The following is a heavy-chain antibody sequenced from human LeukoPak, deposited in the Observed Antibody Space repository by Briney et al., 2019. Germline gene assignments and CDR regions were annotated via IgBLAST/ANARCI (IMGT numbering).Heavy chain of an antibody. V-gene: IGHV3-66*02. J-gene: IGHJ4*02. D-gene: IGHD6-6*01. CDR2: FYSGGST. Sequence: GGSLRLSCAASGFTFSSYSMNWVRQAPGKGLEGVSVFYSGGSTYYSDSVKGRFTISRDNSKNTLYLQMNSLRAADTAVYHCARDKGTSYLSSFDYWGQGTLVTVSS. CDR3: ARDKGTSYLSSFDY. CDR1: GFTFSSYS.